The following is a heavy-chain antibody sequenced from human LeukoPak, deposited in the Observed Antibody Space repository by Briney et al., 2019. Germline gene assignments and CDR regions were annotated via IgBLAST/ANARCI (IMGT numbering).Heavy chain of an antibody. CDR2: LSAYNGNT. CDR3: ARGWYFAFDI. Sequence: ASVKVSCKASGYSFTNCAINWVRQAPGQGLEWMGWLSAYNGNTNYAQKVQGRVTMTTDTSTSTAYMELRSLRSDDAAVYYCARGWYFAFDIWGQVTMVTVSS. D-gene: IGHD6-13*01. V-gene: IGHV1-18*01. J-gene: IGHJ3*02. CDR1: GYSFTNCA.